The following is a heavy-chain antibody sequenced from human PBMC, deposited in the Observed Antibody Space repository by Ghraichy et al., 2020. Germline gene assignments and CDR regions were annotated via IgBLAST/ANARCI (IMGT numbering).Heavy chain of an antibody. CDR1: GFTFSSYW. J-gene: IGHJ4*02. CDR2: IKQDGNEK. V-gene: IGHV3-7*03. D-gene: IGHD3-22*01. Sequence: GGSLRLSGAASGFTFSSYWMSWVRQAPGKGLEWVANIKQDGNEKYYVDSVKGRFTISRDNAKNSLYLQMKSLRAEDTAVYYCARDINYYDSSGYYDRWGQGTLVTVSS. CDR3: ARDINYYDSSGYYDR.